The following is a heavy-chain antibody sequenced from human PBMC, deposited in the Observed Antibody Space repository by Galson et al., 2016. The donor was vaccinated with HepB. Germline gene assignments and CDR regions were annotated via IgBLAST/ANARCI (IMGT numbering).Heavy chain of an antibody. CDR1: GYKFASHW. CDR2: LYPGDSTV. V-gene: IGHV5-51*01. CDR3: ARTGLSYYYGMDV. Sequence: QSGAEVKKPGESLKISCKGSGYKFASHWLAWVRQMPGKGLEWMAILYPGDSTVRYSPSFEGQVTISADKSITTAYLQLSSLKASDTAMYYCARTGLSYYYGMDVWGQGTTVTVSS. J-gene: IGHJ6*02.